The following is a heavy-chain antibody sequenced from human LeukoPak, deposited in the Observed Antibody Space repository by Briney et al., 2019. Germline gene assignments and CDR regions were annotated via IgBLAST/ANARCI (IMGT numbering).Heavy chain of an antibody. V-gene: IGHV3-23*01. Sequence: PGGSLRLSCAASGFTFSSYAMSWVRQAPGKGLEWVSAISGSGGSTYYADSVKGRFTISRDNSKNTLYLQMNSLRAEDTAVYYCAKEPRRYNWNDNYFDYWGQGTLVTVSS. CDR2: ISGSGGST. CDR1: GFTFSSYA. CDR3: AKEPRRYNWNDNYFDY. J-gene: IGHJ4*02. D-gene: IGHD1-1*01.